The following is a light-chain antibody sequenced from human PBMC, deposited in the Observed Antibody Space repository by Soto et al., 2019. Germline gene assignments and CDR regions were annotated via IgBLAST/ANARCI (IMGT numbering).Light chain of an antibody. J-gene: IGKJ2*01. Sequence: EIVMTQSPATLSLSPGGRATLSGRASQTIDNTLAWYQRKPGQAPRLLIYDVSTRATGVPARFSGSGSGTDFTLTINSLQSEDFAVYYCQHYNYWPYTFGQGTKVDIK. CDR1: QTIDNT. CDR2: DVS. CDR3: QHYNYWPYT. V-gene: IGKV3-15*01.